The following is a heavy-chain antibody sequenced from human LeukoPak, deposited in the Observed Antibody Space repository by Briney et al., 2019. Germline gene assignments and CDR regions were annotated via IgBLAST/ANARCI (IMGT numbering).Heavy chain of an antibody. D-gene: IGHD3-22*01. CDR1: GYTFTGYY. Sequence: ASVKVSCKASGYTFTGYYMHWVRQAPGQGLEWMGWINPNSGGTNYAQKFQGRVTMTRDTSISTAYMELSRLRSDDTAVYYCASDYYDSSGYRHYFDYWGQGTLVTVSS. CDR2: INPNSGGT. J-gene: IGHJ4*02. V-gene: IGHV1-2*02. CDR3: ASDYYDSSGYRHYFDY.